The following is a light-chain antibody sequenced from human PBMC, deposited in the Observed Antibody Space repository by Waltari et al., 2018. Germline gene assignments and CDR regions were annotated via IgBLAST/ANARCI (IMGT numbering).Light chain of an antibody. CDR3: QQYYSTPET. Sequence: DIVMTQSPDSLAVSLGERATINCKSSQSVLYNSNNKNYLAWYQHKPGQPPKLLIYCASTRESGVPDRFSGSGSGTDFTHTITSLQVADVAVYYCQQYYSTPETFGQGTKLEIK. J-gene: IGKJ2*01. V-gene: IGKV4-1*01. CDR2: CAS. CDR1: QSVLYNSNNKNY.